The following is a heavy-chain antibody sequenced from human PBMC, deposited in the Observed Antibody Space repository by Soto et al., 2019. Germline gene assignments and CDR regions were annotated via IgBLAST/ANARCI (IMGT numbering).Heavy chain of an antibody. D-gene: IGHD4-17*01. CDR2: IIPIFGTA. V-gene: IGHV1-69*06. J-gene: IGHJ4*02. Sequence: QVQLVQSGAEVKKPGSSVKVSCKASGGTFSSYAISWVLQAPGQGLEWMGGIIPIFGTANYAQKCQGRVTITADKSTSTAYMELSSLRSEDTAVYYCARDGDYGDSPPFDYWGQGTLVTVSS. CDR1: GGTFSSYA. CDR3: ARDGDYGDSPPFDY.